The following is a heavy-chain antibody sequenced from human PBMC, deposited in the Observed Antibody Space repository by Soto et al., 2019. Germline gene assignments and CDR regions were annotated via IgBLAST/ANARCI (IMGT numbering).Heavy chain of an antibody. CDR1: GYTLTELS. V-gene: IGHV1-24*01. D-gene: IGHD3-10*01. J-gene: IGHJ6*02. Sequence: ASVKVSCKVSGYTLTELSMHWVRQAPGKGLEWMGGFDPEDGETIYAQKFQGRVTMTEDTSTDTAYMELSSLRSEDTAVYYCATVAVTRVRGGMLCGMDVGGQGTTVSV. CDR2: FDPEDGET. CDR3: ATVAVTRVRGGMLCGMDV.